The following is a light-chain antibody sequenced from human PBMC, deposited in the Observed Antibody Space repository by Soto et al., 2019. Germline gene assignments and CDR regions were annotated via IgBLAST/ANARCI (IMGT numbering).Light chain of an antibody. Sequence: DIQMTQSPSTLSASVGDRVTITCRASQSISSWLAWYHQKPGKAPKLLIYDASSLESGVPSRFSGSGSGTEFTLIISGLQPDDFATYYCQQYKTYPYTFGQGTKLDIK. CDR1: QSISSW. CDR2: DAS. J-gene: IGKJ2*01. CDR3: QQYKTYPYT. V-gene: IGKV1-5*01.